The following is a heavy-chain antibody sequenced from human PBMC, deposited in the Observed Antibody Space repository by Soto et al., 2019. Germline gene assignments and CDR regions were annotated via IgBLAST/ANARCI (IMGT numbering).Heavy chain of an antibody. CDR2: IDPSDSYT. J-gene: IGHJ6*02. CDR1: GYSFTSYW. V-gene: IGHV5-10-1*01. CDR3: AITPGYCSSTSCYYYYYGMDV. D-gene: IGHD2-2*01. Sequence: GESLKISCKGSGYSFTSYWISWVRQMPGKGLEWMGRIDPSDSYTNYSPSFQGHVTISADKSISTAYLQWSSLKASDTAMYYRAITPGYCSSTSCYYYYYGMDVWGQGTTVTVSS.